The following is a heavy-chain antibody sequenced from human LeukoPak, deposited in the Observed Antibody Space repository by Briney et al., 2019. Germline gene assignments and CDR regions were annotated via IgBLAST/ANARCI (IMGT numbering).Heavy chain of an antibody. CDR2: ISSSGSTI. CDR1: GFTFISYE. J-gene: IGHJ4*02. D-gene: IGHD6-19*01. CDR3: ARDQRTGYTSGWTGFGY. V-gene: IGHV3-48*03. Sequence: GGSLRLSCAASGFTFISYELNWVRQAPGKGLEWVSYISSSGSTIYYADSVKGRFSISRDNAKNSLYLQMNSLRAEDTAVYYCARDQRTGYTSGWTGFGYWGQGTLVTVSS.